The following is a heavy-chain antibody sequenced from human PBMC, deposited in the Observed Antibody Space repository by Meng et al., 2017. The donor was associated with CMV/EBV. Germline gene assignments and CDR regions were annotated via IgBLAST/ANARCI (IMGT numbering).Heavy chain of an antibody. V-gene: IGHV1-18*01. CDR3: ARDPLFGGGGRFDL. Sequence: QLQLLESGAEVEKAGASVEVVCKDSGYSFTSYDNSCVRRDPGQGLEWMRWISAYNGNTNYAPKLQGRVTMTTDTSTSTAYMELRSLRSDDTAVYYCARDPLFGGGGRFDLWGRGTLVTVSS. CDR1: GYSFTSYD. CDR2: ISAYNGNT. J-gene: IGHJ2*01. D-gene: IGHD3-10*01.